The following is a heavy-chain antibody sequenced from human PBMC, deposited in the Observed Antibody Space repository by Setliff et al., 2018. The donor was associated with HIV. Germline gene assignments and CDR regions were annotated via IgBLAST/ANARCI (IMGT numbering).Heavy chain of an antibody. CDR2: IIPVFGTA. CDR1: GGTFSSYA. CDR3: GIDSGIYNRSPIDY. V-gene: IGHV1-69*06. D-gene: IGHD1-20*01. J-gene: IGHJ4*02. Sequence: SVKVSCKASGGTFSSYAISWVRQAPGQGLEWMGRIIPVFGTANYAHKFQGRVTITADKSTSTAYMELSSLRSEDTALYYCGIDSGIYNRSPIDYWGQGTLVTVSS.